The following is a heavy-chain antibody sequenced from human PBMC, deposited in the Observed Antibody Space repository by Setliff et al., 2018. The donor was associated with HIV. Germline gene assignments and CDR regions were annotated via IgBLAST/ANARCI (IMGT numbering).Heavy chain of an antibody. CDR3: ARVPNWGSAPFAYDV. V-gene: IGHV4-31*03. J-gene: IGHJ3*01. D-gene: IGHD7-27*01. CDR1: GASISSGGYY. CDR2: ILGSGST. Sequence: SETLSLTCTVSGASISSGGYYWNWIRRLPGKGLEWIGYILGSGSTYYNPSLRGRLSMSIDTSANQFSVELTSVTAADTALYFCARVPNWGSAPFAYDVWGLGTMVTVSS.